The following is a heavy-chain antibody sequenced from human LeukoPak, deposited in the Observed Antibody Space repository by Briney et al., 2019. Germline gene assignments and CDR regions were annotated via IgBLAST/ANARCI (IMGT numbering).Heavy chain of an antibody. CDR1: GFSFSSYW. J-gene: IGHJ4*02. Sequence: GGSLRLSCVASGFSFSSYWMHWVRQVPGKGLVWVSRINPDGSTTSYADSVKDRFTTSRDNAKSMVYLQMNSLRGEDSAVYYCARVSIGWYHFDYWGQGVLVSVSS. CDR2: INPDGSTT. CDR3: ARVSIGWYHFDY. D-gene: IGHD6-19*01. V-gene: IGHV3-74*01.